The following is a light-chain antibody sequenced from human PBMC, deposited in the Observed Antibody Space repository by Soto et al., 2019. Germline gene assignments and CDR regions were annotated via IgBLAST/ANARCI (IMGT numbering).Light chain of an antibody. CDR2: LNSDGSH. Sequence: QSVLTQSPSASASLGASVKLTCTLSSGHSSYAIAWHQQQPEKGPRYLMKLNSDGSHSKGDGIPDRFSGSSSGAERYLTISGLQSEDEADYYCQTWGTGEVFGGGTKLTVL. CDR3: QTWGTGEV. V-gene: IGLV4-69*01. CDR1: SGHSSYA. J-gene: IGLJ2*01.